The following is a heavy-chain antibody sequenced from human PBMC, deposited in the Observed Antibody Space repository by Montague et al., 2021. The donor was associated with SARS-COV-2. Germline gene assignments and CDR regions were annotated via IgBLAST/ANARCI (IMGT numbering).Heavy chain of an antibody. CDR3: ARQPPGYRYIYYLDV. Sequence: SETLSLTCTLSGGSISSYYYCWIRQPPGKGLEWIGYLYYSGSTNXNPSLKSRVTISVDTSKNQFSLRLNSVTAADTAVYYCARQPPGYRYIYYLDVWGKGTTVTVSS. D-gene: IGHD5-24*01. CDR1: GGSISSYY. V-gene: IGHV4-59*01. J-gene: IGHJ6*03. CDR2: LYYSGST.